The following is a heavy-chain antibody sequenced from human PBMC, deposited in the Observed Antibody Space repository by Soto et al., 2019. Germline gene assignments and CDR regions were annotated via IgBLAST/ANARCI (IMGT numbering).Heavy chain of an antibody. J-gene: IGHJ5*02. Sequence: QVQLQESGPGLVKPSETLSLTCTVSGGSISSYYWSWIRQPPGKGLEWIGYIYYSGSTNYNPSLKSRATISVDTSKNRFSLMLSSVTAADTAVYYCARLLWSRGDWFDPWGQGTLVTVSS. V-gene: IGHV4-59*08. CDR3: ARLLWSRGDWFDP. CDR2: IYYSGST. D-gene: IGHD3-10*01. CDR1: GGSISSYY.